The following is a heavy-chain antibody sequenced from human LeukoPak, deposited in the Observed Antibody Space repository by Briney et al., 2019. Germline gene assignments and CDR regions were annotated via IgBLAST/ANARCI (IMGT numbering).Heavy chain of an antibody. D-gene: IGHD3-9*01. CDR1: GGSISSYY. CDR3: ARVKGHPQTYYYILTGYSDAFDI. Sequence: SETLSLTCTVSGGSISSYYWSWIRQPPGKGLEWIGYIYYSGSTNYNPSLKSRVTISVDTSKNQFSLKLSSVTAADTAVYYRARVKGHPQTYYYILTGYSDAFDIWGQGTMVTVSS. V-gene: IGHV4-59*08. J-gene: IGHJ3*02. CDR2: IYYSGST.